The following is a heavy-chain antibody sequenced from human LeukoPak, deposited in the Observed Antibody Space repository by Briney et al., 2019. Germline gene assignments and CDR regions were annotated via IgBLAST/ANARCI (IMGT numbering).Heavy chain of an antibody. CDR1: GFTFSSYA. J-gene: IGHJ4*02. D-gene: IGHD5-12*01. CDR2: ISGSGGST. CDR3: AKSSRTEWLRLLSYFDY. V-gene: IGHV3-23*01. Sequence: GGSLRLSCAASGFTFSSYAMSWARQAPGKGLEWVSAISGSGGSTYYADSVKGRFTISRDNSKNTLYLQMNSLRAEDTAVYYCAKSSRTEWLRLLSYFDYWGQGTLVTVSS.